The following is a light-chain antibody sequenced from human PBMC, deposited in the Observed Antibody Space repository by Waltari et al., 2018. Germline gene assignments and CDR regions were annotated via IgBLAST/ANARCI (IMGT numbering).Light chain of an antibody. J-gene: IGKJ4*01. CDR1: QRLGGNY. V-gene: IGKV3-20*01. CDR2: GVS. Sequence: TVLTQSPGTLSLSPGERATLTCRASQRLGGNYLVWYQHKPGQPPRLPIYGVSRRATGVPDRFSGSGSGTDFTLTISRLEPEDFAVYYCYHHDYSLTFGGGTKVEIK. CDR3: YHHDYSLT.